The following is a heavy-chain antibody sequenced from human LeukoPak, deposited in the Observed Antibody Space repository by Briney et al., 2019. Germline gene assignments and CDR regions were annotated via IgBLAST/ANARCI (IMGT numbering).Heavy chain of an antibody. CDR3: ARGGIAARPFDY. Sequence: SQTLSLTCTVSGGSISSYYWSWIRQPPGKGLEWIGYIYYSGSTNYNPSLKGRVTISVDTSKNQFSLKLSSVTAADTAVYYCARGGIAARPFDYWGQGTLVTVSS. J-gene: IGHJ4*02. CDR1: GGSISSYY. CDR2: IYYSGST. V-gene: IGHV4-59*01. D-gene: IGHD6-6*01.